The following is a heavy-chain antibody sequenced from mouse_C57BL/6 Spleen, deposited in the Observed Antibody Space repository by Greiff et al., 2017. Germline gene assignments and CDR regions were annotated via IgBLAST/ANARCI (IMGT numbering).Heavy chain of an antibody. CDR1: GYTFTSYW. D-gene: IGHD3-3*01. V-gene: IGHV1-61*01. CDR2: IYPSDSAT. Sequence: QVQLQQPGAELVRPGSSVKLSCKASGYTFTSYWMDWVKQRPGQGLEWIGNIYPSDSATHYNQKFKDKATLTVDKSSSTAYMQLSSLTSEDSAVYYCARAGRGADAMDYWGQGTSVTVSS. J-gene: IGHJ4*01. CDR3: ARAGRGADAMDY.